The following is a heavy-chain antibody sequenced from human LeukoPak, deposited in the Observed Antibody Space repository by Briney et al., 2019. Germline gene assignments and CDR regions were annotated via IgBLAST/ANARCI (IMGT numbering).Heavy chain of an antibody. CDR2: IIPILGIP. D-gene: IGHD2-21*02. CDR1: GGTFSSYA. V-gene: IGHV1-69*04. CDR3: ATEAIVVVTARDYWYFDL. J-gene: IGHJ2*01. Sequence: WASVKVSCKASGGTFSSYAISWVRQAPGQGLEWMGSIIPILGIPNYAQKFQGRVTITADKSTTTAYMELSSLRSEDTAVYYCATEAIVVVTARDYWYFDLWGRGTLVTVSS.